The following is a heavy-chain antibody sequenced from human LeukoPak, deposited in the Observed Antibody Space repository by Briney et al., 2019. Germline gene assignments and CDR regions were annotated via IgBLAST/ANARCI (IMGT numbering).Heavy chain of an antibody. CDR2: TYYRSKWYY. CDR1: GDTVSSNSAA. CDR3: ARGFALDF. J-gene: IGHJ3*01. V-gene: IGHV6-1*01. Sequence: SQTLSLTCDISGDTVSSNSAAWNWIRQSPSRGLEWLGRTYYRSKWYYDYAVSVKSRITISQDTSKNQFSLQLNSVTADDTAVYYCARGFALDFWGQGTMVTVSS.